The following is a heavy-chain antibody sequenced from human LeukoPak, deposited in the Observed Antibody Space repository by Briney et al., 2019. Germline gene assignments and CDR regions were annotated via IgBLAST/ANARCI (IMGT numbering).Heavy chain of an antibody. Sequence: ASVKASCKASGYTFTGNFMHWVRQAPGQGLEWMGWINPNSGGTNYAQKFQGRVTMNRDTSISTAYMELSRLRSNDTAVYYCAIRMQSGAFDIWGQGTMVTVSS. D-gene: IGHD2-8*01. J-gene: IGHJ3*02. V-gene: IGHV1-2*02. CDR2: INPNSGGT. CDR1: GYTFTGNF. CDR3: AIRMQSGAFDI.